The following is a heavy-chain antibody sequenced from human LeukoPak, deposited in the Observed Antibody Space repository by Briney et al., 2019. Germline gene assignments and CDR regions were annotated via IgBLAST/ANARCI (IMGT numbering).Heavy chain of an antibody. D-gene: IGHD6-13*01. J-gene: IGHJ5*02. CDR1: GGSFSGYY. CDR2: INHSGST. V-gene: IGHV4-34*01. Sequence: PSETLSLTCAVYGGSFSGYYWSWIRQPPGKGLEWIGEINHSGSTNYNPSLKSRVTVSVDTSKNQFSLKLSSVTAADTAVYYCARDGPPDSSSWYHPSWFDPWGQGTLVTVSS. CDR3: ARDGPPDSSSWYHPSWFDP.